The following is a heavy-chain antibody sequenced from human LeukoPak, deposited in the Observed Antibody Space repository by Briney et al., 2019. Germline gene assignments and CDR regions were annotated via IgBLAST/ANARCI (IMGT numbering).Heavy chain of an antibody. J-gene: IGHJ4*02. CDR1: GFTFSSYA. CDR2: ISGSGGST. D-gene: IGHD3-16*01. CDR3: AIIMITFGGVPPTDY. V-gene: IGHV3-23*01. Sequence: PGGSLRLSCAASGFTFSSYAMSWVRQAPGKGLEWVSAISGSGGSTYYADSVKGRFTISSDNSKNTLYLQMNSLRAEDTAVYYCAIIMITFGGVPPTDYWGQGTLVTVSS.